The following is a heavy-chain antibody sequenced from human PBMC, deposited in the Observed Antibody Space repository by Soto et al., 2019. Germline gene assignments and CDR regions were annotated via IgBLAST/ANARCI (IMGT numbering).Heavy chain of an antibody. V-gene: IGHV1-69*06. CDR1: GGTFSSYA. Sequence: QVQLVQSGAEVKKPGSSVKVSCKASGGTFSSYAISWVRQAPGQGLEWMGGIIPIFGTANYAQKLQGRVTITADKSTSTAYMELSSLRSEDTAVYYCARDSSYCSSTSCSLTLYYYYYGMDVWGQGTTVTVSS. CDR3: ARDSSYCSSTSCSLTLYYYYYGMDV. J-gene: IGHJ6*02. D-gene: IGHD2-2*01. CDR2: IIPIFGTA.